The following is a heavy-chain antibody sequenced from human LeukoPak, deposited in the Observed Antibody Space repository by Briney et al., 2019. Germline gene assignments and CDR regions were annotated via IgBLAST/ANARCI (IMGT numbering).Heavy chain of an antibody. D-gene: IGHD3-16*01. CDR3: ARDRLGGGLGMGDN. Sequence: GRSLRLSCAASGFTFSSYGMHWVRQAPGKGLEWVAVISYDGSNKYYADSVKGRFTISRDNAKNSLYLQMNSLRAEDTAVYYCARDRLGGGLGMGDNWGQGTLVTVSS. CDR2: ISYDGSNK. J-gene: IGHJ4*02. CDR1: GFTFSSYG. V-gene: IGHV3-30*03.